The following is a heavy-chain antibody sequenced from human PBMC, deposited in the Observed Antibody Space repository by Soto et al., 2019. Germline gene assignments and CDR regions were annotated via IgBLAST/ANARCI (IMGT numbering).Heavy chain of an antibody. CDR3: ARVVRGYSYGYHGGGEWFDP. J-gene: IGHJ5*02. D-gene: IGHD5-18*01. V-gene: IGHV4-4*02. CDR1: GGSISSSNW. CDR2: IYHSGST. Sequence: QVQLQESGPGLVKPSGTLSLTCAVSGGSISSSNWWSWVRQPPGKGLEWIGEIYHSGSTNYNPSLKSRVTISVDKSKNQFSLKLVSVTAADTAVYYCARVVRGYSYGYHGGGEWFDPWGQGTLVTVSS.